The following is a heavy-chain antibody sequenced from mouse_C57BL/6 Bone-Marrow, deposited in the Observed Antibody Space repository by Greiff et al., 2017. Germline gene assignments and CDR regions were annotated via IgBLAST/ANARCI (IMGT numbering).Heavy chain of an antibody. CDR2: IDPETGGT. D-gene: IGHD2-12*01. J-gene: IGHJ2*01. CDR3: TRPYYNDFDY. V-gene: IGHV1-15*01. CDR1: GYTFTDYE. Sequence: QVQLQQSGAELVRPGASVTLSCKASGYTFTDYEMHWVKQTPVHGLEWIGAIDPETGGTAYNQKFKGKAILTADKSSSTAYMELRSLTSEDSAVDYCTRPYYNDFDYWGQGTTLTVSS.